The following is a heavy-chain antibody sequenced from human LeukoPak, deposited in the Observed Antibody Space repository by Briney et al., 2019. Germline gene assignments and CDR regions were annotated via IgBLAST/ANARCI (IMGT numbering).Heavy chain of an antibody. CDR3: ARVVGYSGSFCFDY. D-gene: IGHD1-26*01. CDR2: ISSNVVST. V-gene: IGHV3-64*01. CDR1: GFTFSTYV. J-gene: IGHJ4*02. Sequence: PGGSLRLSCAASGFTFSTYVMHWVRQAPGKGLEYVSGISSNVVSTYYANSVKGRFTISRDNSKNTLYLQMGSLRVEDMAVYYCARVVGYSGSFCFDYWGQGTLVPVSS.